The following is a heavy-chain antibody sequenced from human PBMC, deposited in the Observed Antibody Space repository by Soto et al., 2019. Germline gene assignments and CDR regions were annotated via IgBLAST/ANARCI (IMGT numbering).Heavy chain of an antibody. Sequence: SETLSLTCAVSGGSISSGGYSWSWIRQPPGKGLEWIGYIYHSGSTYYNPSLKSRVTISVDRSKNQFSLKLSSVTAADTAVYYCARGSPNYDYVWGSRPSYYFYYWGQGTTVTVSS. CDR1: GGSISSGGYS. D-gene: IGHD3-16*01. V-gene: IGHV4-30-2*01. CDR2: IYHSGST. J-gene: IGHJ4*02. CDR3: ARGSPNYDYVWGSRPSYYFYY.